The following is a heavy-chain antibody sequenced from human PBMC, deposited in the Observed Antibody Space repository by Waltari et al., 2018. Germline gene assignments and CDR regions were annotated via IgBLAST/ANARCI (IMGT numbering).Heavy chain of an antibody. J-gene: IGHJ6*02. CDR2: IYTGGDT. V-gene: IGHV3-53*01. CDR3: ARGWIGTTSLGHDGMDV. CDR1: GFTVSTNY. D-gene: IGHD4-17*01. Sequence: EVQLVESGGGLIQPGGSLRLSCAVSGFTVSTNYMSGVRQAPGKGLEWVSVIYTGGDTYYADSVKGRFSISRDNSKNTLYLQMNSLRVEDTAIYYCARGWIGTTSLGHDGMDVWGQGTTVTVSS.